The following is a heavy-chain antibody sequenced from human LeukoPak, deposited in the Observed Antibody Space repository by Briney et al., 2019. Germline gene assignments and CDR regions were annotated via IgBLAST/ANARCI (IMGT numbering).Heavy chain of an antibody. D-gene: IGHD3-22*01. CDR2: IYYSGST. CDR1: GGSISSSSYY. CDR3: ARQEDYYDSSGYSPSLKY. Sequence: SETLSLTCTVSGGSISSSSYYWGWIRQPPGKGLEWIGSIYYSGSTYYNPSLKSRVTISVGTSKNQFSLKLSSVTAADTAVYYCARQEDYYDSSGYSPSLKYWGQGTLVTVSS. J-gene: IGHJ4*02. V-gene: IGHV4-39*01.